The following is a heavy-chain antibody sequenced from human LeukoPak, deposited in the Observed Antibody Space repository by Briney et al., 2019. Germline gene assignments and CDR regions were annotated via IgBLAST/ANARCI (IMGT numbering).Heavy chain of an antibody. V-gene: IGHV4-4*07. CDR3: ARLPYSHYSDSSGYFDH. CDR2: IYTTGST. D-gene: IGHD3-22*01. CDR1: GGSIRSYY. J-gene: IGHJ4*02. Sequence: SETLSLTCTVSGGSIRSYYWNWIRQPAGKGLEWIGRIYTTGSTYYNPSLKSRVTMSVDTSKNQFSLKLRSLTAADTAVYYCARLPYSHYSDSSGYFDHWGQGTLFTVSS.